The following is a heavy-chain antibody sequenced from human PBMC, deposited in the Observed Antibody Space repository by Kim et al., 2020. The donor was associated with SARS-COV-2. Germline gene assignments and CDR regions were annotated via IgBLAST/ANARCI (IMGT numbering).Heavy chain of an antibody. V-gene: IGHV1-46*01. CDR2: INPSGGST. D-gene: IGHD6-13*01. CDR3: ARSLISGQLVPGYAFDI. CDR1: GYTFTSYY. J-gene: IGHJ3*02. Sequence: ASVKVSCKASGYTFTSYYMHWVRQAPGQGLEWMGIINPSGGSTSYAQKFQGRVTMTRDTSTSTVYMELSSLRSEDTAVYYCARSLISGQLVPGYAFDIWGQGTMVTVSS.